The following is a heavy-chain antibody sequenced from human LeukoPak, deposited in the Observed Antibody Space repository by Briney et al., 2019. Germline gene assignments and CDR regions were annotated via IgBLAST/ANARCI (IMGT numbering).Heavy chain of an antibody. CDR2: ISWNSGSI. CDR3: AKDNRSDYDSSGYDY. Sequence: GRSLRLSCAASGFTFDDYAMHWVRQAPGKGLEWVSGISWNSGSIGYADSVKGRLTISRDNAKNSLYLQMNSLRAEDTALYYCAKDNRSDYDSSGYDYWGQGTLVTVSS. V-gene: IGHV3-9*01. CDR1: GFTFDDYA. D-gene: IGHD3-22*01. J-gene: IGHJ4*02.